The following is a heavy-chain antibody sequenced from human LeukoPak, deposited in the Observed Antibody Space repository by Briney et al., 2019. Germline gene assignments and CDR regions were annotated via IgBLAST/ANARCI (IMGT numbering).Heavy chain of an antibody. D-gene: IGHD6-13*01. Sequence: SETLSLTCSVSGYSITSDDWWAWSRQSPEKGLEWIASIHHSGSTYYNPSFKSRATISVDTSKNQFSLKLSSVTAADTAVYYCARDGVGSSWQVDYWGQGTLVTVSS. J-gene: IGHJ4*02. CDR1: GYSITSDDW. CDR3: ARDGVGSSWQVDY. V-gene: IGHV4-38-2*02. CDR2: IHHSGST.